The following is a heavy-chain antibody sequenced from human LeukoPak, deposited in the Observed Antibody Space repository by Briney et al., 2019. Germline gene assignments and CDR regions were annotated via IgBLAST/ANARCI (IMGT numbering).Heavy chain of an antibody. CDR2: ISGSGGST. V-gene: IGHV3-23*01. Sequence: GGSLRLSCAASGFTFSSYAMSWVRQAPGKGLEWVSAISGSGGSTYYADSVKGRFTISRDNSKNTLYLQMNSLRAEDTAVYYCAKDHIGSPNYYYYMDVWGKGTTVTVSS. CDR3: AKDHIGSPNYYYYMDV. J-gene: IGHJ6*03. D-gene: IGHD2-21*01. CDR1: GFTFSSYA.